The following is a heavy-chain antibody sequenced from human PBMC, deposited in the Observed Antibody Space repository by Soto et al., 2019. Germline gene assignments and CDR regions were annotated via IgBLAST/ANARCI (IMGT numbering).Heavy chain of an antibody. V-gene: IGHV1-18*01. Sequence: QVQLRQSGGEVKKPGASVKVSCKTSGYTFTTYGISWVRQAPGQGLEWVGWISAYSGKTHYAQKFQGKVTMTTDTSTNTAYLELRSLRSDDTAVYYCARDPYLGDHQFWGQGTLVTVSS. CDR3: ARDPYLGDHQF. J-gene: IGHJ4*02. CDR2: ISAYSGKT. CDR1: GYTFTTYG. D-gene: IGHD3-16*01.